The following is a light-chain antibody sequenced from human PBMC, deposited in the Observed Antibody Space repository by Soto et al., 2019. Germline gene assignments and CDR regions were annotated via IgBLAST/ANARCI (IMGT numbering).Light chain of an antibody. V-gene: IGKV3-15*01. J-gene: IGKJ3*01. CDR2: GAS. Sequence: EIVMTQSPATLSVSPGERATLSCRASQSVSSNLAWYQQKPGQAPRLLIYGASTRATGIPARFSGSGSGTEFTLTISSLQSEDFVVYFCQQYNNWPPRFGPGTKVDIQ. CDR1: QSVSSN. CDR3: QQYNNWPPR.